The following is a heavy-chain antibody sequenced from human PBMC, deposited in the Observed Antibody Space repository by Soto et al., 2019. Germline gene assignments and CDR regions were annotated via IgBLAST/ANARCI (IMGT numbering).Heavy chain of an antibody. CDR3: ARHVVIVSGGSSFDF. CDR2: VYYTGST. Sequence: SETLSITCTVSGGSISGYYWSWIRQPPGKGLEWVGYVYYTGSTNYNPTPKSRLTISVDTSKNQFSLKLTSVTAADTAVYYCARHVVIVSGGSSFDFWGQGTLVTVSS. CDR1: GGSISGYY. J-gene: IGHJ4*02. D-gene: IGHD3-16*01. V-gene: IGHV4-59*08.